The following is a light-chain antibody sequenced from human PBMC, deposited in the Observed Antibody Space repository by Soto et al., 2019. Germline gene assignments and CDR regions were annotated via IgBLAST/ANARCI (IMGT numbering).Light chain of an antibody. V-gene: IGLV2-14*01. Sequence: QSALTQPASVSGSPGQSITISCTGTSSDVGGYNYVSWYQQHPGKAPKLMVYEVNNRPSGVSNRFSGPKSGNTASLTISGLQAEDEADYYCNSYTSSTTYVFGTGTQLTVL. CDR3: NSYTSSTTYV. J-gene: IGLJ1*01. CDR1: SSDVGGYNY. CDR2: EVN.